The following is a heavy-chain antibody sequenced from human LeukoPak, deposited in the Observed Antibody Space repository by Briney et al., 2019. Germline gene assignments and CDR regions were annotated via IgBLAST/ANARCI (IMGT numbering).Heavy chain of an antibody. CDR1: GYTFTSYG. CDR2: IRAYNGNT. CDR3: ARDRALYCSSTSCFKYYFDY. J-gene: IGHJ4*02. Sequence: ASVKVSCKASGYTFTSYGISWVRQAPGQGLEWMGWIRAYNGNTNYAQKPQGRVTMTTDTSTSTAYMELRSLRSDDTAVYYCARDRALYCSSTSCFKYYFDYWGQGTLVTVSS. V-gene: IGHV1-18*01. D-gene: IGHD2-2*01.